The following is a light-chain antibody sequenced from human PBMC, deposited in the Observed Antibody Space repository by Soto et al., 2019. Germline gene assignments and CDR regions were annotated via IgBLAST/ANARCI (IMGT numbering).Light chain of an antibody. Sequence: QSVLTQPASVSGSPGQSITISCAGTSSDLGAYKYVSWYQQHPDKAPKLILYEVSRRPSGVSNRFSGSKSGNTASLTISGLMAEDEADYYCRSYTNTSPLGFGNGNKVTAL. J-gene: IGLJ1*01. V-gene: IGLV2-14*03. CDR2: EVS. CDR1: SSDLGAYKY. CDR3: RSYTNTSPLG.